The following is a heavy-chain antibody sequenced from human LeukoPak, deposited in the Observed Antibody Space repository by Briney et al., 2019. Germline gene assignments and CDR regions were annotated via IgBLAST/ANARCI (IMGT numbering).Heavy chain of an antibody. CDR2: ISYGRTTI. D-gene: IGHD5-18*01. CDR1: GFTFSNYN. V-gene: IGHV3-48*01. J-gene: IGHJ4*02. CDR3: AKGIQIQLWPPFDY. Sequence: GGSLRLSCAASGFTFSNYNMNWVRQAPGKGLEWISYISYGRTTIYYADSVKGRFTITRDNAKNSLYLEMNSLRAEDTALYYCAKGIQIQLWPPFDYWGQGILVTVSS.